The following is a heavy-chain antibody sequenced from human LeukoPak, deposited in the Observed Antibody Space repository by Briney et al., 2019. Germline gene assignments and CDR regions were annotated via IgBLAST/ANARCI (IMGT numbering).Heavy chain of an antibody. CDR2: IYSGGST. CDR1: GFTVSSNY. CDR3: ARGSSPAYYYYGMDD. Sequence: GGSLRLSCAASGFTVSSNYMSWVRQAPGKGLEWVSVIYSGGSTYYADSVKGRFTISRDNSKNTLYLQMNSLRAEDTAVYYCARGSSPAYYYYGMDDWGQGTTVTVSS. D-gene: IGHD6-13*01. J-gene: IGHJ6*02. V-gene: IGHV3-66*01.